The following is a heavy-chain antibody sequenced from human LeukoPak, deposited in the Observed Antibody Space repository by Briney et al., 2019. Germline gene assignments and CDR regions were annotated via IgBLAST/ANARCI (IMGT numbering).Heavy chain of an antibody. J-gene: IGHJ4*02. CDR3: ARDNGWSADF. D-gene: IGHD2-15*01. CDR1: GFTFSSYS. Sequence: GGSLRLSCAASGFTFSSYSMNWVRQAPGKGLEWVANIKQDGGAKPYVDSVKGRFTISRDNAKNSLFLQMNSLRVEDTAVYYCARDNGWSADFWGQGTLVTVSS. CDR2: IKQDGGAK. V-gene: IGHV3-7*03.